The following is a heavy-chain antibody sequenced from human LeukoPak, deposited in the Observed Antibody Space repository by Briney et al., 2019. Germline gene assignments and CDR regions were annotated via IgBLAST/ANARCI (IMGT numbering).Heavy chain of an antibody. Sequence: PGGSLRLSCAASGFTVSSNFMSWVRQAPGKGLQWVSIIYSGGSTDYADSVGGRFSVSRDSSKNTLSLQMNSLRADDTAVYYCARGSGSGWPLDFWGQGTLVTVSS. D-gene: IGHD6-19*01. J-gene: IGHJ4*02. CDR2: IYSGGST. V-gene: IGHV3-53*01. CDR3: ARGSGSGWPLDF. CDR1: GFTVSSNF.